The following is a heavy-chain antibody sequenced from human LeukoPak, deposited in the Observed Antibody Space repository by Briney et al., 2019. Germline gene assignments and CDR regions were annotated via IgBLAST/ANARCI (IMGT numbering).Heavy chain of an antibody. V-gene: IGHV3-66*01. D-gene: IGHD3-22*01. J-gene: IGHJ4*02. Sequence: GGSLRLSCAASEFSVGSNYMTWVRQAPGKGLEWVSLIYSGGSTYYADSVKGRFTISRDNSKNTLYLQMNSLRAEDTAVYYCARIESSGGDYWGQGTLVTVSS. CDR1: EFSVGSNY. CDR3: ARIESSGGDY. CDR2: IYSGGST.